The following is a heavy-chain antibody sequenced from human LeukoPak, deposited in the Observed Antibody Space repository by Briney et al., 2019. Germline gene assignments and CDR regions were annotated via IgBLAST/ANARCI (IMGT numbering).Heavy chain of an antibody. CDR1: GGSFSGYY. D-gene: IGHD5-24*01. J-gene: IGHJ6*02. CDR3: ASLRWYYGMDV. Sequence: SETLSLTCAVYGGSFSGYYWSWIRQPPGKGLEWIGEINHSGSTNYNPSLKSRVTIPVDTSKNQFSLKLSSVTAADTAVYYCASLRWYYGMDVWGQGTTVTVSS. V-gene: IGHV4-34*01. CDR2: INHSGST.